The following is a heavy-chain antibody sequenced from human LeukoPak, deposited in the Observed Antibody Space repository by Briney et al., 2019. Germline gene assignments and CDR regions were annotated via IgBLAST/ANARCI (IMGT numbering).Heavy chain of an antibody. CDR1: GFTFNSYS. J-gene: IGHJ6*03. CDR3: ARDSRVVTPKYYYYYMDV. D-gene: IGHD4-23*01. V-gene: IGHV3-30-3*01. CDR2: ISDDETYK. Sequence: GRSLRLSCAASGFTFNSYSMHWVRQAPGKGLEWVTAISDDETYKFYADSVKGRFTISRDNSKNTLYLQMNSLRLEDTAVYYCARDSRVVTPKYYYYYMDVWGKGTTVTISS.